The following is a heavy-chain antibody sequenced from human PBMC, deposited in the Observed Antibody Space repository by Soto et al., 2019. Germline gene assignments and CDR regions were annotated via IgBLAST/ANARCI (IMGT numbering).Heavy chain of an antibody. V-gene: IGHV3-23*01. CDR1: GFTFSSYA. CDR3: AKYPVGYGSSNWFAP. J-gene: IGHJ5*02. D-gene: IGHD3-10*01. Sequence: HPGGSLRLSCAASGFTFSSYAMSWVRQAPGKGLEWVSAISGSGGSTYYADSVKGRFTISRDNSKNTLYLQMNSLRAEDTAVYYCAKYPVGYGSSNWFAPWGQGTLVTVSS. CDR2: ISGSGGST.